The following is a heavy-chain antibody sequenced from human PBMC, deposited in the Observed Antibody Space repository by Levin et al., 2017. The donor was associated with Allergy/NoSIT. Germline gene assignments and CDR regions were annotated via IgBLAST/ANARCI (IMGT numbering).Heavy chain of an antibody. V-gene: IGHV1-2*02. J-gene: IGHJ6*02. CDR1: GYIFSDYY. CDR2: IHLKTGGT. D-gene: IGHD6-6*01. CDR3: GRGGADRPSRYGLDV. Sequence: ASVKVSCKASGYIFSDYYMKWVRQAPGQGLESMGWIHLKTGGTYYVQKFQGRVAMTRDTSVSTAYMELSGLRDDDTAVYYCGRGGADRPSRYGLDVWGQGTTVTVSS.